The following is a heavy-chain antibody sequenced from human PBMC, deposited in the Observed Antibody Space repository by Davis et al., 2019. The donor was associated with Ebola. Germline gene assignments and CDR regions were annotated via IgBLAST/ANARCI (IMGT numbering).Heavy chain of an antibody. D-gene: IGHD3-22*01. Sequence: SETLSLTCTVSGGSISSYYWSWIRQPPGKGLEWIGYIYYSGSTNYNPSLKSRVTISVDTSKNQFSLKLSSVTAADTAVYYCARQETTYYYDSSGYYGAAKYFQHWGQGTLVTVSS. J-gene: IGHJ1*01. CDR1: GGSISSYY. CDR3: ARQETTYYYDSSGYYGAAKYFQH. V-gene: IGHV4-59*08. CDR2: IYYSGST.